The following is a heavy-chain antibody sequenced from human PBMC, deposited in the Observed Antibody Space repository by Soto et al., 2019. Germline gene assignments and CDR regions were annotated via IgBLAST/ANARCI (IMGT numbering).Heavy chain of an antibody. CDR2: ISYDGSNK. J-gene: IGHJ6*02. CDR3: ARDYPKYDFWSGYYIPG. CDR1: GFTFSSYA. V-gene: IGHV3-30-3*01. Sequence: GGSLRLSCAASGFTFSSYAMHWVRQAPGKGLEWVAVISYDGSNKYYADSVKGRFTISRDNSENTLYLQMNSLRAEDTAVYYRARDYPKYDFWSGYYIPGWGQGTTVTVSS. D-gene: IGHD3-3*01.